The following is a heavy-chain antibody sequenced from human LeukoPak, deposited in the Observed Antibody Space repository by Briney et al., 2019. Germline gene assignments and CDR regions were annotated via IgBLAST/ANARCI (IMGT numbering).Heavy chain of an antibody. CDR1: GGSISSYY. V-gene: IGHV4-59*12. CDR2: IYYSGST. Sequence: SETLSLTCTVSGGSISSYYWSWIRQPPGKGLEWIGYIYYSGSTNYNPSLKSRVTISVDTSKNQFSLKLSSVTAADTAVYYCATAPPYQSTGDNWFDPWGQGTLVTVSS. D-gene: IGHD4-11*01. J-gene: IGHJ5*02. CDR3: ATAPPYQSTGDNWFDP.